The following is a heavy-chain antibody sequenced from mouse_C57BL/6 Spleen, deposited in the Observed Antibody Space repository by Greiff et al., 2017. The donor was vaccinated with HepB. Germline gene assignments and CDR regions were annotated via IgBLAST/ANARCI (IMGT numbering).Heavy chain of an antibody. Sequence: QVQLQQPGAELVMPGASVKLSCKASGYTFTSYWMHWVKQRPGQGLEWIGEIDPSDSYTNYNQKFKGKSTLTVDKSSSTAYMQLSSLTSEDSAVYYCATLWLRRAMDYWGQGTSVTVSS. CDR3: ATLWLRRAMDY. CDR2: IDPSDSYT. V-gene: IGHV1-69*01. D-gene: IGHD2-2*01. J-gene: IGHJ4*01. CDR1: GYTFTSYW.